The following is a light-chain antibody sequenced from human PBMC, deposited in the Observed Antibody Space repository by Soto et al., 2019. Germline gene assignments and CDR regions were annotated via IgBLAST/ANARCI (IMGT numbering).Light chain of an antibody. V-gene: IGKV1-27*01. CDR3: QKHNSAPSIT. Sequence: DIQMTQSPSTLSASVGDRVTITCRASQGISGCLAWHQQKPGKVPKLLIYAASTLQSGVPSRFSGSGSGTDFTLTISSLQPEDVATYYCQKHNSAPSITFGQGTRLEIK. J-gene: IGKJ5*01. CDR1: QGISGC. CDR2: AAS.